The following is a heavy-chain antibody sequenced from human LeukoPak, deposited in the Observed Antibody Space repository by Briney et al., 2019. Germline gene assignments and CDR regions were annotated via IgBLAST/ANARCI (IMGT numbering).Heavy chain of an antibody. CDR3: ARDPYKNKDYTNYGAFDI. Sequence: GGSLRLSCAASGFTFSNSAMGWVRQAPGRGLEWVASIKYDGREIQYVDSVKGRFTISRDNAKRSLYLEMASLRVEDTAVFYCARDPYKNKDYTNYGAFDIWGQGTMVTVSS. CDR2: IKYDGREI. V-gene: IGHV3-7*01. D-gene: IGHD4-11*01. J-gene: IGHJ3*02. CDR1: GFTFSNSA.